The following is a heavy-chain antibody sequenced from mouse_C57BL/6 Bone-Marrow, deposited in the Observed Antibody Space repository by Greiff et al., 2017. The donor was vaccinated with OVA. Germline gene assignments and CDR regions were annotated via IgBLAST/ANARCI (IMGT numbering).Heavy chain of an antibody. CDR2: IDPSDSYT. V-gene: IGHV1-69*01. D-gene: IGHD2-2*01. J-gene: IGHJ3*01. CDR3: ASGEGYGAWFAY. Sequence: VQLQQPGAELVMPGASVKLSCKASGYTFTSYWMHWVKQRPGQGLEWIGEIDPSDSYTNYNQKFKGKSTLTVDKSSSTAYMQLSSLTSEDSAVYYCASGEGYGAWFAYWGQGTLVTVSA. CDR1: GYTFTSYW.